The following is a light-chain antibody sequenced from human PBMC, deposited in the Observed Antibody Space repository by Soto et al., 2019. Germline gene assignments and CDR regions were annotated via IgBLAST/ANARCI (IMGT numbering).Light chain of an antibody. CDR1: QSVSNNY. V-gene: IGKV3D-20*02. J-gene: IGKJ1*01. CDR3: QQRSNWPWT. Sequence: EIVFTQSPCTLSLSPGERATLSCRASQSVSNNYLAWYQQKPGQAPRLLIYGASNRATGIPDRFSGSGSGTDYTLTITNLESEDFAVYYCQQRSNWPWTFGQGTNVDTK. CDR2: GAS.